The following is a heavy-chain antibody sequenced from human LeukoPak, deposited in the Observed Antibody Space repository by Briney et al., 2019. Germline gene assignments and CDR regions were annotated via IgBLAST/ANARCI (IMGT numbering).Heavy chain of an antibody. V-gene: IGHV3-21*01. CDR2: ISSSSSYI. CDR3: AKDGGGYYDY. Sequence: GGSLRLSCAASGFTFSSYSMNWVRQAPGKGLEWVSFISSSSSYIYHADSVKGRFTISRDNAKHSLYLQLNSLRTEDTAVYYCAKDGGGYYDYWGQGTLVTVSS. CDR1: GFTFSSYS. J-gene: IGHJ4*02.